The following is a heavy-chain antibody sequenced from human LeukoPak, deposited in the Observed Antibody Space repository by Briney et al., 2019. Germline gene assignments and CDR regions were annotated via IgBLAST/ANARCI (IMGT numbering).Heavy chain of an antibody. CDR2: IYYSGST. CDR3: ARDRYYYDSSGYYYRSDDAFDI. J-gene: IGHJ3*02. Sequence: PSETLSLTCTVSGGSISSYYWSWIRQRPGKGLEWIGYIYYSGSTNYNPSLKSRVTISVDTSKNQFSLKLSSVTAADTAVYYCARDRYYYDSSGYYYRSDDAFDIWGQGTMVTVSS. V-gene: IGHV4-59*01. D-gene: IGHD3-22*01. CDR1: GGSISSYY.